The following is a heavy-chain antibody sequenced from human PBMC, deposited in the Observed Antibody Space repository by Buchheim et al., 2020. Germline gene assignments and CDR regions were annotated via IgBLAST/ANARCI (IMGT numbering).Heavy chain of an antibody. CDR3: TTDTRGSWVAATLDY. D-gene: IGHD2-15*01. J-gene: IGHJ4*02. CDR2: IKSKTGGGTT. Sequence: EVQLVESGGGLVKPGGSLRLSCAASGFTFSNAWMSWVRQAPGKGLEWVGRIKSKTGGGTTDYAAPVKGRFTISRDDSKNTLYLQMNSLKTEDTAVYYCTTDTRGSWVAATLDYWGQGTL. V-gene: IGHV3-15*01. CDR1: GFTFSNAW.